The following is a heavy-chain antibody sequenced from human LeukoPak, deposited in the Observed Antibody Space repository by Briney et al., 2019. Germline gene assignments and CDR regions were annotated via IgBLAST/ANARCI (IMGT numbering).Heavy chain of an antibody. V-gene: IGHV1-8*01. CDR3: AREGLAAAGTPYYYYGMDV. CDR1: GYTFTSYD. Sequence: ASVKVSCKASGYTFTSYDINWVRQATGQGLEWMGWMNPNSGNTGYAQKFQGRVTMTRNTSISTAYMELSSLRSEDTAAYYCAREGLAAAGTPYYYYGMDVWGQGTTVTVSS. J-gene: IGHJ6*02. CDR2: MNPNSGNT. D-gene: IGHD6-13*01.